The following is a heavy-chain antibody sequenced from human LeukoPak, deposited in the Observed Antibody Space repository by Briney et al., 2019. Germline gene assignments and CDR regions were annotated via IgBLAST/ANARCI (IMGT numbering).Heavy chain of an antibody. Sequence: PSETLSLTCSVSGGSISSPNHDWASIRQPPGQGLEWIGSIYYSGTTYYNLSLKSRVTLSVDTSQNQFSLKLSSVTAADTAIYFCARSLGANTWVGYWFDPWGQGTLVTVSP. CDR3: ARSLGANTWVGYWFDP. D-gene: IGHD3-10*01. V-gene: IGHV4-39*01. J-gene: IGHJ5*02. CDR2: IYYSGTT. CDR1: GGSISSPNHD.